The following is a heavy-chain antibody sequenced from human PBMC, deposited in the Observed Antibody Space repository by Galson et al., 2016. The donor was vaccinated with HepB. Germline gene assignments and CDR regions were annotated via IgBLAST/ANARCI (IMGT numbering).Heavy chain of an antibody. D-gene: IGHD3-22*01. CDR3: ATQGYYDSSADD. Sequence: SLRLSCAVSGVSVSTKYMTWVRQAPGKGLEWVGVLYSGGSTLYAGSVKGRFTISRDNSKNTVYLQMSGLRADDTACYYCATQGYYDSSADDWGPGTLVTVSS. CDR1: GVSVSTKY. J-gene: IGHJ4*02. CDR2: LYSGGST. V-gene: IGHV3-53*01.